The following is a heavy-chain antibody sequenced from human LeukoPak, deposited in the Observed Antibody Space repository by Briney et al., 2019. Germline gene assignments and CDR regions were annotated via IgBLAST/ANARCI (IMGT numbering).Heavy chain of an antibody. Sequence: PGGSLRLSCAASGFTFSSYEMKWVRQAPGKGLEWVAVISSDGVKKDYADSVEGRFTISRDNSKNTLYLQMNSLRAEDTAVYYCAKPHGYSFTNYFDYWGQGTLVTVSS. CDR1: GFTFSSYE. D-gene: IGHD5-18*01. V-gene: IGHV3-30*18. CDR3: AKPHGYSFTNYFDY. CDR2: ISSDGVKK. J-gene: IGHJ4*02.